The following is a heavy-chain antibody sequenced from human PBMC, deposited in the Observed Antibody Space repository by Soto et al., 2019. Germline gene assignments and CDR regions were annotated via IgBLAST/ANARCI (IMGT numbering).Heavy chain of an antibody. Sequence: GESLKISCKGSGYSFTSYWIGWVRQMPGKGLEWMGIIYPGDSDTRYSPSFQGQVTISADKSISTAYLQWSSLKASDTAMYYCARSRRGAYSSGWYSPSSYYNYGIDAWGQGTKVTVSS. V-gene: IGHV5-51*01. CDR3: ARSRRGAYSSGWYSPSSYYNYGIDA. CDR2: IYPGDSDT. D-gene: IGHD6-19*01. J-gene: IGHJ6*02. CDR1: GYSFTSYW.